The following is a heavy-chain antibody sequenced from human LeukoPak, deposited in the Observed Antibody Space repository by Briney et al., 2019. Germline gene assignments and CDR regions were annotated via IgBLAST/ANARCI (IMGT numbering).Heavy chain of an antibody. J-gene: IGHJ5*02. CDR1: GGTFSSYA. Sequence: SVKVSCKASGGTFSSYAISWVRQAPGQGLEWMGGIIPIFGTAYYAQKFQGRVTITADGSTSTAYMELSSLRSEDTAVYYCARDPNTDGYNSPGYNWFDPWGQGTLVTVSS. V-gene: IGHV1-69*13. CDR2: IIPIFGTA. D-gene: IGHD5-24*01. CDR3: ARDPNTDGYNSPGYNWFDP.